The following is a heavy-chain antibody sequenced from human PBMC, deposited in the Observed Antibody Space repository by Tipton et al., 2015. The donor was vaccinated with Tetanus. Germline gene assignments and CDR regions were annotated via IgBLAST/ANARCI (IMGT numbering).Heavy chain of an antibody. CDR1: GGSISTTSYL. V-gene: IGHV4-39*02. J-gene: IGHJ4*02. D-gene: IGHD3-22*01. CDR2: IYSNGTA. Sequence: TLSLTCTVSGGSISTTSYLWGWVRQPPEKGLQWIATIYSNGTAYYNSSVKSRGSISIDTSKNLCSLKLSSVTAADTAVYYCAIFYYDTGGFYPLWDYWGQGPWSPSPQ. CDR3: AIFYYDTGGFYPLWDY.